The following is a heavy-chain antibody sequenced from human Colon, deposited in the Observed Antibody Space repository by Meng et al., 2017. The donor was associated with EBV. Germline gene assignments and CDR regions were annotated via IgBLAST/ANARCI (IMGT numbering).Heavy chain of an antibody. CDR1: DDSTIRSNW. D-gene: IGHD3-16*01. V-gene: IGHV4-4*02. CDR2: ILHAGVT. CDR3: ARGEDYTWDV. Sequence: QVQLHESGPSLVKPSGPLPLTCSVSDDSTIRSNWWSWVRQPPGKGLEWIGEILHAGVTNYNPSLKSRVSMSVDRSRIQASLNLNSVTAADTAIYYCARGEDYTWDVWGQGILVTVSS. J-gene: IGHJ4*02.